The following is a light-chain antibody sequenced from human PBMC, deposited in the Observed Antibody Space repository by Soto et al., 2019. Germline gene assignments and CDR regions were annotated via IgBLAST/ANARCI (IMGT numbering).Light chain of an antibody. Sequence: QPVLTQPASVSGSPGQSITISCTGTSSDVGSYNLVSWYQQHPGKAPKLIIYEVTKRPSGVSNRFSGSKSGNTASLTISGLQAEDEADYYCCSYAGSSTVVFGGGTKLTVL. CDR3: CSYAGSSTVV. V-gene: IGLV2-23*02. CDR1: SSDVGSYNL. J-gene: IGLJ2*01. CDR2: EVT.